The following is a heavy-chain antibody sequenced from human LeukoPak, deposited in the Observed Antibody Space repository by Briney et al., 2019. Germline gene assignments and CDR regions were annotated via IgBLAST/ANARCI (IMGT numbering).Heavy chain of an antibody. CDR1: GFTFSIYA. CDR2: ISSNGGST. CDR3: VKFEQLAYYFDY. V-gene: IGHV3-64D*06. Sequence: SGGSLRLSCSASGFTFSIYAMHWVRQAPGEGLEYVSAISSNGGSTYYTDSVKGRFTISRDNSKNTLYLQMSSLRAEASAVYYCVKFEQLAYYFDYWGQGTLVTVSS. J-gene: IGHJ4*02. D-gene: IGHD6-13*01.